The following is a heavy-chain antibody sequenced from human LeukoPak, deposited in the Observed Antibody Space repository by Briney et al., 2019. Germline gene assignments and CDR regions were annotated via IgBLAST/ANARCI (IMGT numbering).Heavy chain of an antibody. CDR3: VKSRRVGANQRGLFDY. V-gene: IGHV3-7*03. D-gene: IGHD1-26*01. Sequence: GGSLRLSCVASGFTFGKYWMSWVRQAPGKGLEWVANIKLDGSEKNYVDSVKGRFTISRDNTKNSLYLQMNSLRADDTAVYYCVKSRRVGANQRGLFDYWGQGTLVTVSP. CDR2: IKLDGSEK. J-gene: IGHJ4*02. CDR1: GFTFGKYW.